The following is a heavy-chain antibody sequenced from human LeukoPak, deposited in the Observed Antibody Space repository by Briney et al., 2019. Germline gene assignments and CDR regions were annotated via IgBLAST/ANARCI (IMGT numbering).Heavy chain of an antibody. Sequence: ASVKVSCKASGYTFTSYYMHWVRQAPGQGLEWMGIINPSGGSTSYAQKFQGRVTMTRDTSTSTVYMELRSLRSDDTAVYYCARETSGSDGDYVSAFDIWGQGTMVTVSS. J-gene: IGHJ3*02. D-gene: IGHD4-17*01. CDR2: INPSGGST. CDR3: ARETSGSDGDYVSAFDI. V-gene: IGHV1-46*01. CDR1: GYTFTSYY.